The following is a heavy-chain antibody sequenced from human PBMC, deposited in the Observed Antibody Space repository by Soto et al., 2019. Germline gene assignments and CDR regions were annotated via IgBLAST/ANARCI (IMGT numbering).Heavy chain of an antibody. CDR2: IFSNDEK. CDR3: ARIFYDSSGYYLFDY. CDR1: GFSLSNARMG. D-gene: IGHD3-22*01. V-gene: IGHV2-26*01. J-gene: IGHJ4*02. Sequence: SGPTLVNPTETLTLTCTVSGFSLSNARMGVSWIRQPPGKALEWLAHIFSNDEKSYSTSLKSRLTISKDTSKSQVVLTMTNMDPVDTATYYCARIFYDSSGYYLFDYWGQGTLVTVSS.